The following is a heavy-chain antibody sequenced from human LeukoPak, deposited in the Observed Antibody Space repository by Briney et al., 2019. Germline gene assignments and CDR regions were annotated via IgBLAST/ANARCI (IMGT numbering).Heavy chain of an antibody. D-gene: IGHD5-12*01. CDR3: VRDSPQALAILHAFDI. CDR2: ISSSSSTI. CDR1: GFTFSSYT. Sequence: PGGSLRLSCAASGFTFSSYTMNWVRQAPGKGLEWVSKISSSSSTIYYADSVKGRFTISRDNAKNSLYLQMNSLRAEDTAVYYCVRDSPQALAILHAFDIWGHGTMVTASS. V-gene: IGHV3-48*04. J-gene: IGHJ3*02.